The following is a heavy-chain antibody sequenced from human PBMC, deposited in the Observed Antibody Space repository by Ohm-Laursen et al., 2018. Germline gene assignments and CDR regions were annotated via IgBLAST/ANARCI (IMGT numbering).Heavy chain of an antibody. J-gene: IGHJ4*01. D-gene: IGHD3-22*01. CDR1: GYTFTSYY. CDR3: ATDSSVYLFHN. V-gene: IGHV1-46*01. Sequence: ASVKVSCKASGYTFTSYYMHWVRQAPGQGLEWMGIINPNGGGTTYAQKFQGRVTMTGDTSTKTFYMELSSLRSDDTAVYYCATDSSVYLFHNWGRGTLVTVSS. CDR2: INPNGGGT.